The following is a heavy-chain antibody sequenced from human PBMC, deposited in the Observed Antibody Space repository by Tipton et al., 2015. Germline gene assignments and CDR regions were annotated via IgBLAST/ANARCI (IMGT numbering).Heavy chain of an antibody. J-gene: IGHJ4*02. Sequence: TLSLTCNVSGGSVTSGNYYWSWIRQPPGKGLEWIGYISYTDNVHYNPSLESRVTISVDTSKNQFSLTLNSVTAADTAVYYCARARGRHGGLFDSWGQGILVTVSS. CDR2: ISYTDNV. V-gene: IGHV4-61*01. CDR3: ARARGRHGGLFDS. CDR1: GGSVTSGNYY. D-gene: IGHD4-23*01.